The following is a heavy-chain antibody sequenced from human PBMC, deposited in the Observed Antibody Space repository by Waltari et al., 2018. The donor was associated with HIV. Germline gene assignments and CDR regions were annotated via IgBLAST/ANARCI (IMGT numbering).Heavy chain of an antibody. Sequence: EVQLLESGGGLVQPGGSLRLSCAASGFTFSSYAMSWVRQAPGKGLDWVSAISGSGGSTYYADSVKGRFTISRDNSKNTLYLQMNSLRAEDTAVYYCAKDHPVLLGFREYGDYNWFDPWGQGTLVTVSS. CDR1: GFTFSSYA. J-gene: IGHJ5*02. V-gene: IGHV3-23*01. D-gene: IGHD4-17*01. CDR2: ISGSGGST. CDR3: AKDHPVLLGFREYGDYNWFDP.